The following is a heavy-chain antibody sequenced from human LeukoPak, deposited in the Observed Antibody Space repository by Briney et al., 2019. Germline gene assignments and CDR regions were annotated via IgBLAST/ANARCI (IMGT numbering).Heavy chain of an antibody. D-gene: IGHD2-15*01. CDR3: ASAGVVVAATRYYGMDV. V-gene: IGHV3-69-1*02. Sequence: GGSLRLSCXASRFTFSXXXXXXVRQAPGKGLEXXXXXXXSGIKHYADSVKGRFTISRDNAKNSLYLQMNSLRVEDTAVYYCASAGVVVAATRYYGMDVWGQGTTVTVSS. CDR1: RFTFSXXX. J-gene: IGHJ6*02. CDR2: XXXSGIK.